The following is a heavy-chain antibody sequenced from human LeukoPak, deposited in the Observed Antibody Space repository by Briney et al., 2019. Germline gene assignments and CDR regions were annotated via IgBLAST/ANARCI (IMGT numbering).Heavy chain of an antibody. CDR1: GGSISSGDYY. J-gene: IGHJ6*02. Sequence: SETLSLTCTVSGGSISSGDYYWSWIRQPPGKGLEWIGYIYYSGSTYYNPSLKSRVTISVDTSKNQFSLKLSSVTAADTAVYYCARDSLAYCGGDCHTGGMDVWGQGTTVAVSS. V-gene: IGHV4-30-4*01. CDR3: ARDSLAYCGGDCHTGGMDV. CDR2: IYYSGST. D-gene: IGHD2-21*02.